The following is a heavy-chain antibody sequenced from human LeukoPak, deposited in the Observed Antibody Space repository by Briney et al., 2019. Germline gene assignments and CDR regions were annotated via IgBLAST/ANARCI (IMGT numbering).Heavy chain of an antibody. D-gene: IGHD2-2*02. V-gene: IGHV4-4*07. CDR1: GGSINSYY. CDR2: IYTGGST. CDR3: ARVKGLYPY. J-gene: IGHJ4*02. Sequence: PSETLSLTCTVSGGSINSYYWTWIRQPAGKGLEWIGRIYTGGSTSYNPSLKSRVTKSVDTSKNLFSLKLSSVTAADTAVYYCARVKGLYPYWGQGTLVTVSS.